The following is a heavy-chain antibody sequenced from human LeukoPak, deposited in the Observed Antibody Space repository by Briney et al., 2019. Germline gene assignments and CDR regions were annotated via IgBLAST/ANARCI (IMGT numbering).Heavy chain of an antibody. CDR3: ATDGIEGSGSYYTFDY. CDR2: FDPEDGET. D-gene: IGHD3-10*01. CDR1: GYTLTELS. V-gene: IGHV1-24*01. J-gene: IGHJ4*02. Sequence: ASVKVSCKVSGYTLTELSMHWVRQAPGKGLEWMGGFDPEDGETIYAQKFQGRVTMTEDTSTDTAYMELSSLRSGDTAVYYCATDGIEGSGSYYTFDYWGQGTLVTVSS.